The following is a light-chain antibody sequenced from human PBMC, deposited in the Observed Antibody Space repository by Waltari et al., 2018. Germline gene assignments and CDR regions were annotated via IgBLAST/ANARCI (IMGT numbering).Light chain of an antibody. CDR3: QQYYSIPYT. CDR2: WAS. V-gene: IGKV4-1*01. CDR1: QSILYSSNSKNY. J-gene: IGKJ2*01. Sequence: DIVMTQSPDSLAVSLGERATIHCKSTQSILYSSNSKNYLAWYQHKPGQPPKLLIYWASTRESGVPDRFSGSGSGTDFTLTISSLQAEDVAIYYCQQYYSIPYTFGQGTKVEIK.